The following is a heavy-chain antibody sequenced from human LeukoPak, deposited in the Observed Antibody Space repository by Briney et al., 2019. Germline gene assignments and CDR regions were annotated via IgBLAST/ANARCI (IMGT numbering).Heavy chain of an antibody. V-gene: IGHV3-23*01. CDR3: AKDRN. J-gene: IGHJ4*02. Sequence: GGSLRLSCAASGFTFTSYVMTWVRQAPGKGLEWVSSISLSGDSTYYADSVKGRFTISRDNPKNTLFLQMNSLRAEDTAIYYCAKDRNWGQGTLVTVSS. CDR2: ISLSGDST. CDR1: GFTFTSYV.